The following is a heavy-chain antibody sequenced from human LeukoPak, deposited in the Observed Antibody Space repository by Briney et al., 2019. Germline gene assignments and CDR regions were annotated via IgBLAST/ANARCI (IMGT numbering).Heavy chain of an antibody. V-gene: IGHV4-59*12. CDR3: AREGEEYYYDSSGPGGAFDI. Sequence: SETLSLTCTVSGGSISSYYWSWIRQPPGKGLEWIGYIYYSGSTNYNPSLQSRVTISVDTSKNQFSLKLSSVTAADTAVYYCAREGEEYYYDSSGPGGAFDIWGQGTMVTVSS. D-gene: IGHD3-22*01. CDR1: GGSISSYY. J-gene: IGHJ3*02. CDR2: IYYSGST.